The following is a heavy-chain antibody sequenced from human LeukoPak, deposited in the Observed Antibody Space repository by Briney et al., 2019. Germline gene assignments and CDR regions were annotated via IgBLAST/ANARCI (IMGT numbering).Heavy chain of an antibody. D-gene: IGHD6-6*01. CDR3: ARDPSRWQLVPYYYMDV. CDR1: GFTVSSNY. J-gene: IGHJ6*03. CDR2: IYSGGST. V-gene: IGHV3-53*01. Sequence: GGSLRLSCAASGFTVSSNYMSWVRQAPGKGLEWVSVIYSGGSTYYADSVKGRFTISRDNSKNTLYLQMNSLRAEDTAVYYCARDPSRWQLVPYYYMDVWGKGTTVTVSS.